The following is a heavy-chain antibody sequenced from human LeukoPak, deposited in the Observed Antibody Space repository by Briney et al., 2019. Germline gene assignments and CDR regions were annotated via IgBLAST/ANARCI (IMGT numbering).Heavy chain of an antibody. V-gene: IGHV4-34*01. D-gene: IGHD3-22*01. CDR2: MNPSGST. CDR3: ARGRQDVTMIVVVMTAVSYYLDV. Sequence: SETLSLTCAVYVGSFGGYYWTWIRQTPEKGLEWIGEMNPSGSTNYNPSLKSRVTISVDTSKNQFSLELSSVTAADTAVYYCARGRQDVTMIVVVMTAVSYYLDVWGKGTTVTVS. J-gene: IGHJ6*03. CDR1: VGSFGGYY.